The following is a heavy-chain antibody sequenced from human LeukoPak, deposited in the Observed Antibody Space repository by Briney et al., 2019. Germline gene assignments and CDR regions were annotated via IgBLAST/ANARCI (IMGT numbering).Heavy chain of an antibody. CDR1: GFTFSSYA. V-gene: IGHV3-23*01. D-gene: IGHD3-3*01. Sequence: PGGSLRLSCAASGFTFSSYAMNWVRQAPGKGLEWVSAISGSGGSTYYADSVKGRFTISRDNSKNTLYLQMNSLRAEDTAVYYCGKDQGTTIFPSHGNDYWGQGTLVTVSS. J-gene: IGHJ4*02. CDR3: GKDQGTTIFPSHGNDY. CDR2: ISGSGGST.